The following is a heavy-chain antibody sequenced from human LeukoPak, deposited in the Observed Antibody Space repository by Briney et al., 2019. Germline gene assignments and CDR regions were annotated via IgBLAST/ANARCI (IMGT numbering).Heavy chain of an antibody. D-gene: IGHD3-10*01. CDR1: GYSFTSHW. CDR3: ARLRWPRGGRSSFDY. V-gene: IGHV5-51*01. Sequence: GESLKISCKGSGYSFTSHWISWVRQMPGKGLEWMGIVNPDDSDTIYSPSFKGQVTISADESITTAYLQWSSLKASDTAMYYCARLRWPRGGRSSFDYWGQGALVTVSS. J-gene: IGHJ4*02. CDR2: VNPDDSDT.